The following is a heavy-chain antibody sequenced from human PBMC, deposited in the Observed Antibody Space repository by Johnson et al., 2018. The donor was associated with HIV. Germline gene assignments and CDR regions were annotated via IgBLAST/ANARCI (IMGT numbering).Heavy chain of an antibody. J-gene: IGHJ3*01. V-gene: IGHV3-30*03. CDR3: ARGARAFAL. CDR1: GGTSRREA. CDR2: ISEYGSNK. Sequence: VQLVESGGGVVQPGRTLRLAWAASGGTSRREATHGGRQSSGKGRVGVAGISEYGSNKDDADSVKGRFTLSIDNSKNTLYLQLNSLRAGVTAVYCCARGARAFALWGPGPLVSVSS.